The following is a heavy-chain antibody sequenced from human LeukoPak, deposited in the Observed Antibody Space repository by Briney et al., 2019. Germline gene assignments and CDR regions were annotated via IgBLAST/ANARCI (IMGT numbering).Heavy chain of an antibody. CDR1: GGSISSFY. D-gene: IGHD3-10*01. CDR2: IHFSGSS. J-gene: IGHJ4*02. Sequence: PSETLSLTCTVSGGSISSFYWSWIRQPPGKGLEWIGYIHFSGSSRYNPSLKSRVTMSLDTSKNELSLNLSSATAADTAVYYCASRSAVTVSGFDYWGQGTLVTVSS. V-gene: IGHV4-59*08. CDR3: ASRSAVTVSGFDY.